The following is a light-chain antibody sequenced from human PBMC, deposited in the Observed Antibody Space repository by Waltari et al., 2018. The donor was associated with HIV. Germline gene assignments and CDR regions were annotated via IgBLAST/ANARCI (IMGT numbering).Light chain of an antibody. Sequence: QSALTQPRSVSGSPGQSVTISCTGTSGGFSNYNYVYWYQQHPGKAPKLLIYDVLKRPSGVPDRFSGSKSGNTASLTISGLQAEDEADYYCSSYTSFSTVLFGGGTKLTVL. J-gene: IGLJ2*01. V-gene: IGLV2-11*01. CDR2: DVL. CDR3: SSYTSFSTVL. CDR1: SGGFSNYNY.